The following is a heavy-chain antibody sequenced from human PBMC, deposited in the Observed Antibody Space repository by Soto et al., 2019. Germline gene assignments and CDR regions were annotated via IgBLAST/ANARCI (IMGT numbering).Heavy chain of an antibody. CDR1: GFTFSSFA. CDR3: AKAGAYCSGGSCYGHNWLDP. CDR2: IWYDGSNK. J-gene: IGHJ5*02. D-gene: IGHD2-15*01. V-gene: IGHV3-33*06. Sequence: QVQLVESGGGVVQPGRSLRLSCAASGFTFSSFAMHWVRQAPGKGLGWVAVIWYDGSNKEYADSVKGRFTISRDNSKNTLYLQMNSLRDEDTAVYHCAKAGAYCSGGSCYGHNWLDPWGQGTLVTVSS.